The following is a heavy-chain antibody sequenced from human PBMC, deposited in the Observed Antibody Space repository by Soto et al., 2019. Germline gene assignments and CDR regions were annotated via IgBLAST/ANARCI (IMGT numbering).Heavy chain of an antibody. CDR3: ARDGCPNGVCFNDY. J-gene: IGHJ4*02. D-gene: IGHD2-8*01. CDR1: GFSFSSYA. Sequence: QVKLVESGGGVVQPGRSLRLSCAASGFSFSSYAMHLVRQAPGKGLEWLSFISYDGRNEYYADSVKGRFTVSRDSSENTLYLQINTLKPEDTAVYYCARDGCPNGVCFNDYWGQGTLVTVSP. CDR2: ISYDGRNE. V-gene: IGHV3-30*04.